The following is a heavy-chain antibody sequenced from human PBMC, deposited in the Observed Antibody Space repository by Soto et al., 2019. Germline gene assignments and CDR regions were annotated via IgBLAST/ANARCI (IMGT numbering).Heavy chain of an antibody. CDR2: ISGSGGST. D-gene: IGHD6-19*01. CDR1: GFTFSSYA. CDR3: AKDQAVAGTEFDY. Sequence: EVQLLESGGGLVQPGGSLRLSCAASGFTFSSYAMSWVRQAPGKGLEWVSAISGSGGSTYYADSVKGRFTISRDNSKNTLYLQINSLRAEDTAVYYCAKDQAVAGTEFDYWGPGNLVTVSS. V-gene: IGHV3-23*01. J-gene: IGHJ4*01.